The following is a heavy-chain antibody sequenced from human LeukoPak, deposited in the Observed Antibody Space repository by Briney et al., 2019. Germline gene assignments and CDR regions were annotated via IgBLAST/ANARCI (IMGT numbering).Heavy chain of an antibody. CDR3: ARTLGLPAKYYFDY. Sequence: SETLSLTCTVSGGSISSYYWSWIRQPAGKGLEWIGRIYTSGSTNYNPSLKSRVTISVDTSKNQFSLKLSSVTAADTAVYYCARTLGLPAKYYFDYWGQGTLVTVSS. J-gene: IGHJ4*02. CDR1: GGSISSYY. V-gene: IGHV4-4*07. D-gene: IGHD7-27*01. CDR2: IYTSGST.